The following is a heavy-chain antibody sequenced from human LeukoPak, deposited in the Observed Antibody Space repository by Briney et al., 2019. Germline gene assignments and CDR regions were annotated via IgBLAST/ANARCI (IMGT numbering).Heavy chain of an antibody. CDR3: ARVGIYYGSGSYYNKAFDI. J-gene: IGHJ3*02. D-gene: IGHD3-10*01. Sequence: GGSLRLSCAASGFTFSSYWMSWVRQAPGKGLEWVANIKQDGSEKYYVDSVKGRFTISRDNAKNSLYLQMNSLRAEDTAVYYCARVGIYYGSGSYYNKAFDIWGQGTMVTVSS. CDR2: IKQDGSEK. CDR1: GFTFSSYW. V-gene: IGHV3-7*01.